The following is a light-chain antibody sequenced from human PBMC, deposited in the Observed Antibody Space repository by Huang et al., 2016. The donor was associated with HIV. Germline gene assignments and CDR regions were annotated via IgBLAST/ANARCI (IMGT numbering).Light chain of an antibody. V-gene: IGKV3-15*01. CDR3: QQYNNWRT. J-gene: IGKJ1*01. CDR2: GAS. CDR1: QTISSD. Sequence: EIVMTQSPATLSVSPGERATLSCRASQTISSDLAWYQQKTGQAPRLLIYGASTRATGIPARFSGSGSGTDFTLTISNVQSEDFALYYCQQYNNWRTFGQGTKV.